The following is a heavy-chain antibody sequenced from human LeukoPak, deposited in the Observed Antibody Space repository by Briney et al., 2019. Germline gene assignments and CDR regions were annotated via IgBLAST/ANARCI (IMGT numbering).Heavy chain of an antibody. D-gene: IGHD3-10*01. J-gene: IGHJ5*02. CDR1: GYTFTGYY. Sequence: ASVKLSCKSSGYTFTGYYMHWVRQAPGQGLEWMGWINPNSSGTNYAQKFQGKVTMTRDTAISTAYMELSRLRSDETAVYYCARSGMVRGDYWFDPWGQGTLVTVSS. CDR3: ARSGMVRGDYWFDP. V-gene: IGHV1-2*02. CDR2: INPNSSGT.